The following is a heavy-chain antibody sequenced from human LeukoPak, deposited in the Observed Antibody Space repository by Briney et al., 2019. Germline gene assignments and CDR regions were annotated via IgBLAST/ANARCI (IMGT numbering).Heavy chain of an antibody. CDR1: GFTFSNW. CDR2: INGDGRNI. CDR3: TRDLMDYDVSTGLHHYYMDV. Sequence: PGGSLRLSCVASGFTFSNWMHWVRQDPRKGLVWVSRINGDGRNINYADSVRGRFTISGDNAKNTLYLQMNTLRVEDTAVYYCTRDLMDYDVSTGLHHYYMDVWGQGTTVTVSS. D-gene: IGHD3-9*01. V-gene: IGHV3-74*01. J-gene: IGHJ6*02.